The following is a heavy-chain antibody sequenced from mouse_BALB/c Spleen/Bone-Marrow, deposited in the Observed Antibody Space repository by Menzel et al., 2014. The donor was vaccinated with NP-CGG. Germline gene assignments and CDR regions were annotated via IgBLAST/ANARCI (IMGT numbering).Heavy chain of an antibody. V-gene: IGHV5-9-1*01. J-gene: IGHJ2*01. CDR2: ISSGGSYT. D-gene: IGHD2-3*01. CDR1: GFTFSNYA. CDR3: AREDGFDY. Sequence: EVMLVESGGGLVKPGGSLKLSCAASGFTFSNYAMSWVRQTPEKRLEWVAIISSGGSYTYYPDSVKGRFTISRDNAKTILCLQKSSVRSEDTAMCYCAREDGFDYWGQGTTLTVSS.